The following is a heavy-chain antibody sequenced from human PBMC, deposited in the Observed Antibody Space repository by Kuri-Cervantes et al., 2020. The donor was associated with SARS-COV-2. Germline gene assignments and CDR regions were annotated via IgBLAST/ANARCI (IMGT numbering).Heavy chain of an antibody. CDR2: ISSSGSTI. CDR1: GFTFRDYY. Sequence: LSLTCAASGFTFRDYYMSWIRQAPGKGLEWVSYISSSGSTIYYADSVKGRFTISRDNAKNSLYLQMNSLRAEDTAVYYCARDGIAVAGREQNFDYWGQGTLVTVSS. J-gene: IGHJ4*02. D-gene: IGHD6-19*01. V-gene: IGHV3-11*04. CDR3: ARDGIAVAGREQNFDY.